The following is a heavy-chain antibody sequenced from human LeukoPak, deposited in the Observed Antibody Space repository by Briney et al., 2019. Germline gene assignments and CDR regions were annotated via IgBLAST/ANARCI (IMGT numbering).Heavy chain of an antibody. Sequence: ASVKVSCKASGGTFSSYAISWVRQGPGQGLEWMGGIIPIFGTANYAQKFQGRVTMTRDTSISTAYMELSRLRSDDTAVYYCARDPNYYGLFDYWGQGTLVTVSS. J-gene: IGHJ4*02. D-gene: IGHD3-10*01. CDR1: GGTFSSYA. CDR3: ARDPNYYGLFDY. V-gene: IGHV1-69*05. CDR2: IIPIFGTA.